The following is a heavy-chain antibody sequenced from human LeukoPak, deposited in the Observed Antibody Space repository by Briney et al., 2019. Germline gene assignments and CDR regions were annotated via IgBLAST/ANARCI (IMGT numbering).Heavy chain of an antibody. CDR3: ARGLVRVGATGFDY. CDR2: INHSGST. CDR1: SGSFSGYY. J-gene: IGHJ4*02. D-gene: IGHD1-26*01. Sequence: SETLSLTCAVYSGSFSGYYWSWIRQPPGKGLEWIGEINHSGSTNYNPSLKSRVTISVDTSKNQFSLKLSSVTAADTAVYYCARGLVRVGATGFDYWGQGTLVTVSS. V-gene: IGHV4-34*01.